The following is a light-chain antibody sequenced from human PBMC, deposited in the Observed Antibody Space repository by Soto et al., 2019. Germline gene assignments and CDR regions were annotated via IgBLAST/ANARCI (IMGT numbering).Light chain of an antibody. Sequence: EILMTQSPATLSVSPGERVTLSCRASQSVSSNLAWYQQKPGQAPRLIIYGASTRATGIPARFSGSGSGTEFILTISSLQSEDFAVYYCQQYNNWPSWTFGQGTKVDIK. CDR1: QSVSSN. V-gene: IGKV3-15*01. J-gene: IGKJ1*01. CDR2: GAS. CDR3: QQYNNWPSWT.